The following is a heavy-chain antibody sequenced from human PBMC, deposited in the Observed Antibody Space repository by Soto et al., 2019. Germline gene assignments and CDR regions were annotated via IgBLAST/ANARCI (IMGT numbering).Heavy chain of an antibody. V-gene: IGHV1-69*06. CDR3: ASVQSSSWKGYFQH. CDR1: GGTFSSYA. CDR2: IIPIFGTA. D-gene: IGHD6-13*01. J-gene: IGHJ1*01. Sequence: SVKVSCKASGGTFSSYAISWVRQAPGQGLEWMGGIIPIFGTANYAQKFQGRVTITADKSTSTAYMELSSLRSEDTAVYYCASVQSSSWKGYFQHWGQGTLVTVSS.